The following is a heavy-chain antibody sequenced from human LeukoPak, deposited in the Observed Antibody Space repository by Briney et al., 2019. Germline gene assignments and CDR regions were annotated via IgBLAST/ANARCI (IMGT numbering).Heavy chain of an antibody. J-gene: IGHJ5*02. V-gene: IGHV1-18*01. D-gene: IGHD3-10*01. CDR1: GYTFSNYG. CDR3: ARDRRVPMVRGVIRPNNWFDP. Sequence: ASVKVSCKASGYTFSNYGITWVRQAPGQGLEWMGWISAYNGNTNYAQKLQGRVTMTTDTSTSTAHMELRSLRSDDTAVYYCARDRRVPMVRGVIRPNNWFDPWGQGTLVTVSS. CDR2: ISAYNGNT.